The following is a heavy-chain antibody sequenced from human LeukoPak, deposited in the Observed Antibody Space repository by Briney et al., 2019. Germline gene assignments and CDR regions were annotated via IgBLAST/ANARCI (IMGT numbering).Heavy chain of an antibody. CDR3: AGGARIWFGEFHGGYYGMDV. Sequence: SETLSLTCTVSGGSISSYYWSWIRQPPGKGLEWIGYIYYSGSTNYNPSLKSRVTISVDTSKNQFSLKLSSVTAADTAVYYCAGGARIWFGEFHGGYYGMDVWGQGTTVTVSS. D-gene: IGHD3-10*01. V-gene: IGHV4-59*01. CDR2: IYYSGST. CDR1: GGSISSYY. J-gene: IGHJ6*02.